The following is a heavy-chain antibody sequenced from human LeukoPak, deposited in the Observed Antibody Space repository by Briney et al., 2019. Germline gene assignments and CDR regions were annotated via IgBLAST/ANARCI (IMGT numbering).Heavy chain of an antibody. J-gene: IGHJ5*02. CDR1: GGSISSSSYY. Sequence: SETLSLTCTVPGGSISSSSYYWGWIRQPPGKGLEWIGSIYYSGGTYYNPSLKSRVTISVDTSKNQFSLKLSSVTAADTAVYYCARRIAVAGTGSFDPWGQGTLVTVSS. D-gene: IGHD6-19*01. V-gene: IGHV4-39*01. CDR2: IYYSGGT. CDR3: ARRIAVAGTGSFDP.